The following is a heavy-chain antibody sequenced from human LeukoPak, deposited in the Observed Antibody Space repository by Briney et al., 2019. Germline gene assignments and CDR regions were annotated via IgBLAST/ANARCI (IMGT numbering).Heavy chain of an antibody. CDR1: GFTFSSYG. CDR3: AKSLSGYSSSWYCFDC. Sequence: GGSLRLSCAASGFTFSSYGMHWVRQAPGKGLEWVAFTRFDGSNKYYADSVKGRLTVSRDNSRNTLYLQMNSLRTEDTAVYYCAKSLSGYSSSWYCFDCWGQGTLVTVSS. CDR2: TRFDGSNK. J-gene: IGHJ4*02. V-gene: IGHV3-30*02. D-gene: IGHD6-13*01.